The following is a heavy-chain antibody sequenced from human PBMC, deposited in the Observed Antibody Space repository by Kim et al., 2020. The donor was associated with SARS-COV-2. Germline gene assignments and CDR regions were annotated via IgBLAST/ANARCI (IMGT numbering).Heavy chain of an antibody. CDR2: ISAYNGNT. Sequence: ASVKVSCKASGYTFTSYGISWVRQAPGQGLEWMGWISAYNGNTNYAQKLQGRVTMTTDTSTSTAYMELRSLRSDDTAVYYCARDLLGYCTNGVCYLFDYWGQGTLVTVSS. J-gene: IGHJ4*02. D-gene: IGHD2-8*01. V-gene: IGHV1-18*01. CDR1: GYTFTSYG. CDR3: ARDLLGYCTNGVCYLFDY.